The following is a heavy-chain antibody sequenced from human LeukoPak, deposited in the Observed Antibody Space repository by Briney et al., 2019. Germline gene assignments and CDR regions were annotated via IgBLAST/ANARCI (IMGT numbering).Heavy chain of an antibody. D-gene: IGHD6-19*01. CDR2: ISGSDGTT. CDR3: AKSTAVAGSFFDY. Sequence: PGGSLRLSCAASGFTFSSYAMSWVRQAPGKGLEWVSAISGSDGTTYYADSVKGRFTISRDNSKYTLSLQMNSLRAEDTAVYYCAKSTAVAGSFFDYWGQGTLVTVSS. V-gene: IGHV3-23*01. J-gene: IGHJ4*02. CDR1: GFTFSSYA.